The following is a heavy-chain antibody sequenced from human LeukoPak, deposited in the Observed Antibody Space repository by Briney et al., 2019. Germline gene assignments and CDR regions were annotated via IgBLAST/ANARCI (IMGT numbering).Heavy chain of an antibody. J-gene: IGHJ4*02. D-gene: IGHD3-10*01. CDR2: ISYDGSNK. V-gene: IGHV3-30*18. CDR1: GFTFSSYG. CDR3: AKGPIWFGEDY. Sequence: GGSLRLSCAASGFTFSSYGMHWVRQAPGKGLEWVAVISYDGSNKYYADSVKGRFTISRDNSKNTLYLQMNSLRAEDTAVYYCAKGPIWFGEDYLGQGTLVTVSS.